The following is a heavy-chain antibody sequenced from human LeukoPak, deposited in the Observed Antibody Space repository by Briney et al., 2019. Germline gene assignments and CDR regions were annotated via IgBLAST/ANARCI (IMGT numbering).Heavy chain of an antibody. V-gene: IGHV4-38-2*01. CDR2: IYHSGST. Sequence: KPSGTLSLTCAVSGYSISSGYYWGWIRQPPGKGLEWIGSIYHSGSTYYNPSLKSRVTISVDTSKNQFSLKLSSVTAADTAVYYCARHPMVRGVIIKFDPWGQGTLVTVSS. CDR1: GYSISSGYY. D-gene: IGHD3-10*01. CDR3: ARHPMVRGVIIKFDP. J-gene: IGHJ5*02.